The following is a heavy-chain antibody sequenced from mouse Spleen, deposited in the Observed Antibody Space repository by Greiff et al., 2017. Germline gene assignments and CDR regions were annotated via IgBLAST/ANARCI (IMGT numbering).Heavy chain of an antibody. CDR1: GYAFTNYL. CDR3: ARDGDGNYWYFDV. D-gene: IGHD2-1*01. CDR2: INPGSGGT. J-gene: IGHJ1*01. V-gene: IGHV1-54*01. Sequence: VKLQESGAELVRPGTSVKVSCKASGYAFTNYLIEWVKQRPGQGLEWIGVINPGSGGTNYNEKFKGKATLTADKSSSTAYMQLSSLTSEDSAVYFCARDGDGNYWYFDVWGAGTTVTVSS.